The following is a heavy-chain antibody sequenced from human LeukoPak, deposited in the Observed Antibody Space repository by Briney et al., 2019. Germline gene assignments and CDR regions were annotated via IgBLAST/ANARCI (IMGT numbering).Heavy chain of an antibody. V-gene: IGHV3-30*18. J-gene: IGHJ3*02. Sequence: GRSLRLSCAASGFTFNNYGMHWVRQAPGKGLEWVGGISYDGSNKYYADSVKGRFTIARDNSKNTLYLQMNSLRVGDMAVYHCAKDRQWLDAFDIWGQGTMVTVSS. CDR1: GFTFNNYG. CDR2: ISYDGSNK. CDR3: AKDRQWLDAFDI. D-gene: IGHD6-19*01.